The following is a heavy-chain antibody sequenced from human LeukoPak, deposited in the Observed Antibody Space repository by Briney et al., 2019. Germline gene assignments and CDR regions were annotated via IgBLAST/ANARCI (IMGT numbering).Heavy chain of an antibody. CDR1: GFTFNRKP. D-gene: IGHD6-19*01. J-gene: IGHJ4*02. CDR3: VRRGDASSGWGDHDY. Sequence: GGPLRLSCAASGFTFNRKPISWARQAPGKGLEWVSTIGGSGDKTFYADSVKGRFTISRDNSKNMLHLQMSSLTGEDTALYYCVRRGDASSGWGDHDYWGQGALVTVSS. V-gene: IGHV3-23*01. CDR2: IGGSGDKT.